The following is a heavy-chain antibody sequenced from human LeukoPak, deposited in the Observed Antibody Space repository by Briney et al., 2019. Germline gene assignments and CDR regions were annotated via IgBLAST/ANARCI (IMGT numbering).Heavy chain of an antibody. V-gene: IGHV1-18*01. D-gene: IGHD1-7*01. CDR3: ARDLETGTTFDY. CDR2: ISAYNGNT. Sequence: ASVKVSCTASGYTFTSYDINWVRQAPGQGLEWMGWISAYNGNTNYAQKLQGRVTMTTDTSTSTAYMELRSLRSDDTAVYYCARDLETGTTFDYWGQGTLVTVSS. CDR1: GYTFTSYD. J-gene: IGHJ4*02.